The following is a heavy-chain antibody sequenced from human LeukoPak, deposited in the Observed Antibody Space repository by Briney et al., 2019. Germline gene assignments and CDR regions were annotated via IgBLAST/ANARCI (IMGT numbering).Heavy chain of an antibody. D-gene: IGHD3-3*01. V-gene: IGHV4-4*07. CDR3: ARDSTYDFWTANGMDV. Sequence: SETLSLTCTVSGGSISSYYWSWIQQPAGKGLEWIGRIYTSGSTNYNPSLKSRVTMSVDTSKNQFSLKLSSVTAADTAVYYCARDSTYDFWTANGMDVWGQGTTVTVSS. J-gene: IGHJ6*02. CDR2: IYTSGST. CDR1: GGSISSYY.